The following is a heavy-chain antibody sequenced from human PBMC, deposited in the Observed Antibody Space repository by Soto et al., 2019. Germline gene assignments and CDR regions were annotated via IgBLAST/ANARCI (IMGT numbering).Heavy chain of an antibody. D-gene: IGHD4-17*01. V-gene: IGHV4-39*01. Sequence: PSETLSLTCTVSGGSISSSSYYWGWIRQPPGKGLEWIGCIYYSGSTYYNPSLKSRVTISVDTSKNQFSLKLSSVTAADTAVYYCARHVDYGDYDGNWFDPWGQGTLVTVSS. CDR1: GGSISSSSYY. CDR3: ARHVDYGDYDGNWFDP. CDR2: IYYSGST. J-gene: IGHJ5*02.